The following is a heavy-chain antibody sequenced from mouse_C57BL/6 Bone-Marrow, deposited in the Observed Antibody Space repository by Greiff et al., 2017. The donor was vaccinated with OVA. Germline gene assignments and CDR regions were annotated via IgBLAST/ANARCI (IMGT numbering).Heavy chain of an antibody. CDR3: ARRSDLAWFAY. CDR1: GYTFTDYN. J-gene: IGHJ3*01. V-gene: IGHV1-18*01. CDR2: INPNNGGT. Sequence: EVQMQQSGPELVKPGASVKIPCKASGYTFTDYNMDWVKQSHGKSLEWIGDINPNNGGTIYNQKFKGKATLTVDKSSSTAYMELRSLTSEDAAVYYCARRSDLAWFAYWGQGTLVTVSA.